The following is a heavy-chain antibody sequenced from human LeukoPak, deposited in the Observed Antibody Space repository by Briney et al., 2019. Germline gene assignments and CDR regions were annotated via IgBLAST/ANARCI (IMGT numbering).Heavy chain of an antibody. Sequence: SETLSLTCAVSGGSISSGGYSWSWIRQPPGKGLEWIGYIYHSGSTYYNPSLKSRVTISVDRSKNQFSLKLSPVTAADTAVYYCARGYYYGSGSYTGGWFDPWGQGTQVTVSS. CDR3: ARGYYYGSGSYTGGWFDP. V-gene: IGHV4-30-2*01. D-gene: IGHD3-10*01. J-gene: IGHJ5*02. CDR2: IYHSGST. CDR1: GGSISSGGYS.